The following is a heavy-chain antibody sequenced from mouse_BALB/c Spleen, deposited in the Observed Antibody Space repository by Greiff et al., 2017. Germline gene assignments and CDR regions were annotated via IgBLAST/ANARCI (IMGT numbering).Heavy chain of an antibody. CDR1: GFTFSSYG. CDR3: AITGTGAWFAY. J-gene: IGHJ3*01. Sequence: DVMLVESGGDLVKPGGSLKLSCAASGFTFSSYGMSWVRQTPDKRLEWVATISSGGSYTYYPDSVKGRFTISRDNAKNTLYLQMSSLKSEDTAMYYCAITGTGAWFAYWGQGTLVTVSA. CDR2: ISSGGSYT. D-gene: IGHD4-1*01. V-gene: IGHV5-6*02.